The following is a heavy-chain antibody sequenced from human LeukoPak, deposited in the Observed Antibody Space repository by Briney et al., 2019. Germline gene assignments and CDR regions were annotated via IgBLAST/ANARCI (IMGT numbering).Heavy chain of an antibody. D-gene: IGHD1-1*01. V-gene: IGHV3-23*01. Sequence: GGSLRLSCAASGFTFSSYAMSWVRQAPGKGLEWVSTFSGSGGSTYYADSVKGRFTISRDNSKNTLYLQMNSLRAEDTAVYYCAKSSDPKLERVHFDYWGQGTLVTVSS. J-gene: IGHJ4*02. CDR3: AKSSDPKLERVHFDY. CDR2: FSGSGGST. CDR1: GFTFSSYA.